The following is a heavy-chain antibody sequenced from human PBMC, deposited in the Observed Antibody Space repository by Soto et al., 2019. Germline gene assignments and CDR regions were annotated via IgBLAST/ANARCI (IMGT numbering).Heavy chain of an antibody. D-gene: IGHD1-26*01. V-gene: IGHV4-39*01. CDR1: GGSISSSSYY. CDR2: IYYSGST. J-gene: IGHJ6*02. Sequence: SETLSLTCTVSGGSISSSSYYWGWIRQPPGKGLEWIGSIYYSGSTYYNPSLKSRVTISVDTSKNQFSLKLSSVTAADTAVYYCARLVGATNYYYYGMDVWGQGTTVTVSS. CDR3: ARLVGATNYYYYGMDV.